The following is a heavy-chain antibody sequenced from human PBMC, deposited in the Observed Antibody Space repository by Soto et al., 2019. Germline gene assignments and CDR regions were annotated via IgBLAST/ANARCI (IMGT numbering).Heavy chain of an antibody. CDR3: ARGKDIVVVPAANEYYYYGMDV. D-gene: IGHD2-2*01. Sequence: SVKVSCKASGGTFSSYAISWVRQAPGQGREWMGGIIPIFGTANYAQKFQGRVKITADESTSTAYMELSSLRFEDTAVYYCARGKDIVVVPAANEYYYYGMDVWGQGTTVTVSS. J-gene: IGHJ6*02. V-gene: IGHV1-69*13. CDR1: GGTFSSYA. CDR2: IIPIFGTA.